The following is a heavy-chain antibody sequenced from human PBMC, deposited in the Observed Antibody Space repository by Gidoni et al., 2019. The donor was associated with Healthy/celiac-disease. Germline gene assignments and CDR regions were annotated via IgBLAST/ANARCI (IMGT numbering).Heavy chain of an antibody. CDR1: GFTVSSHY. J-gene: IGHJ6*02. D-gene: IGHD3-9*01. Sequence: EVQLVESGVGLIQPGGSLMLSCAASGFTVSSHYMRWVRQAPGKGLEWVSVIYSGGSTYYADSVKGRFTISRDNSKNTLYLQMNSLRAEDTAVYYCASSYHYDILTGHYGMDVWGQGTTVTVSS. CDR2: IYSGGST. V-gene: IGHV3-53*01. CDR3: ASSYHYDILTGHYGMDV.